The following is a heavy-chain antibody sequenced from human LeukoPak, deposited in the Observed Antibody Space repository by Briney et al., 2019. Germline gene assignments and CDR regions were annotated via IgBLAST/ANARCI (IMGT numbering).Heavy chain of an antibody. CDR2: IYSAGDS. CDR1: GFSISYNY. J-gene: IGHJ4*02. CDR3: ASHYCSAGSCYFDG. D-gene: IGHD2-21*01. Sequence: GGSLRLSCVVSGFSISYNYMSWVRQAPGKGLEWVSLIYSAGDSYYADSVKGRFIISKDNSKNTVYLQMDRLRPDDTAVYYCASHYCSAGSCYFDGWGQGTLVTVSS. V-gene: IGHV3-53*01.